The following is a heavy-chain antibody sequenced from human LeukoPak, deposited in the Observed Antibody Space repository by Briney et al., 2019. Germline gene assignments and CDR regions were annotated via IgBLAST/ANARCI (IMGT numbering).Heavy chain of an antibody. V-gene: IGHV3-30-3*01. CDR1: GFTFSSYA. D-gene: IGHD3-16*01. J-gene: IGHJ5*02. CDR2: ISYDGSNK. CDR3: ARLGDSSP. Sequence: GGSLRLSCAASGFTFSSYAMHWVRQAPGKGLEWVAVISYDGSNKYYADSVKGRFTISRDNSKNTLYLQMNSLRAEDTAVYYCARLGDSSPWGQGTLVTVSS.